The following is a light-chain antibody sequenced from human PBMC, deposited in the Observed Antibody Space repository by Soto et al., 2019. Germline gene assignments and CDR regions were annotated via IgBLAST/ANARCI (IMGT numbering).Light chain of an antibody. CDR2: GAS. CDR1: QSVSSN. V-gene: IGKV3-15*01. J-gene: IGKJ1*01. Sequence: IVMTQSPATLSVSPGERATLSCRASQSVSSNLAWYQQQPGQAPRLLIYGASTRATGIPARFSGSGSGTAFTLTISSLQSEDFAVYYCQQYNYWWTFGQGTKVEIK. CDR3: QQYNYWWT.